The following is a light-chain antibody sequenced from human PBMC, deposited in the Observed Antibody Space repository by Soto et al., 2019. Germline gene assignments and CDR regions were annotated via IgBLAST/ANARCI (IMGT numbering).Light chain of an antibody. V-gene: IGLV2-8*01. CDR1: SSDVGGYNY. Sequence: QSALTQPPSASGSPGQSVTISCTGTSSDVGGYNYVSWYQQHPGKAPKLMIYEVSKRPSGVPDRFSGSKSGNTASLTVSGLQAEDEADYYCSSYAGRNNFVFGGGNKLTVL. J-gene: IGLJ2*01. CDR3: SSYAGRNNFV. CDR2: EVS.